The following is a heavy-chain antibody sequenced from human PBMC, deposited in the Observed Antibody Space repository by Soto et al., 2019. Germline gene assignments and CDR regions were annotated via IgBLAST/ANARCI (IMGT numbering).Heavy chain of an antibody. V-gene: IGHV2-5*02. J-gene: IGHJ4*02. Sequence: QITLNESGPTPVKPRQTLTLTCTFSGFSLTTSGVGVGWIRQSPGKAPEWLALIYWDADKRYSPSLKSRLTITKDTSKHQVVLTMADLDPADTATYYCAHRVLRTVFGLVTTTAIYFDFWGQGTPVAVSS. CDR1: GFSLTTSGVG. CDR3: AHRVLRTVFGLVTTTAIYFDF. D-gene: IGHD3-3*01. CDR2: IYWDADK.